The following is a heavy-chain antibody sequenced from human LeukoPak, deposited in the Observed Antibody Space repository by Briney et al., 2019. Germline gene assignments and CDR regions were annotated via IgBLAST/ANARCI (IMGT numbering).Heavy chain of an antibody. Sequence: PSETLSLTCTVSGGSMNSYYGSWLRQPPGKGLEWIAYIYYSGSNNYNPSLKSRVTISVDTSKNQFSLTLSSVTAADTAVYYCARQPGGTAAFDLWGQGTMVTVSS. CDR2: IYYSGSN. D-gene: IGHD1-14*01. CDR3: ARQPGGTAAFDL. CDR1: GGSMNSYY. J-gene: IGHJ3*01. V-gene: IGHV4-59*08.